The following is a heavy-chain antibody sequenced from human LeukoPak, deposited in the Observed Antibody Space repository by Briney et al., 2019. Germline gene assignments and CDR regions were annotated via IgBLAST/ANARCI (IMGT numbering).Heavy chain of an antibody. CDR2: ISSSGSSI. J-gene: IGHJ4*02. V-gene: IGHV3-48*03. D-gene: IGHD5-12*01. Sequence: PGGSLRLSCAASGFTLSSYEMNWVRQAPGKGLEWVSYISSSGSSIYYADSVKGRSTISRDNAKNSLYLQMNSLRAEDTAVYYCARGMVATSRTPVDYWGQGTLVTVSS. CDR3: ARGMVATSRTPVDY. CDR1: GFTLSSYE.